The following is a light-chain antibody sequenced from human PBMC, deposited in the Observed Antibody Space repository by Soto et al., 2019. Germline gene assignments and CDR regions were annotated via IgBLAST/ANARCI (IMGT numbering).Light chain of an antibody. CDR1: SSNIGAGYD. CDR3: QSYDSSLSGSV. CDR2: GNI. V-gene: IGLV1-40*01. Sequence: QLVLTQPPSVSGAPGQRVTISCTGSSSNIGAGYDVHWYQQLPGTAPELLIYGNINRPSGVPDRFSGSKSGTSASLAITGLQAEDEADYYCQSYDSSLSGSVFGGGTKVTVL. J-gene: IGLJ2*01.